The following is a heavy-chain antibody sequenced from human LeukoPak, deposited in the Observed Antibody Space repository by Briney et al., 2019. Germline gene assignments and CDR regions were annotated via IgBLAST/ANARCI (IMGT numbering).Heavy chain of an antibody. CDR2: IYYSGST. D-gene: IGHD5-18*01. CDR3: ARGRYTSTAFDI. J-gene: IGHJ3*02. V-gene: IGHV4-59*01. Sequence: SETLSLTCSVSGGSISSYYWSWIRQPPGKGLQWIGYIYYSGSTNYNPSLKSRVTISVDTSKNQFSLKRRSVTAADTAVYYCARGRYTSTAFDIWGQGTMVTVSS. CDR1: GGSISSYY.